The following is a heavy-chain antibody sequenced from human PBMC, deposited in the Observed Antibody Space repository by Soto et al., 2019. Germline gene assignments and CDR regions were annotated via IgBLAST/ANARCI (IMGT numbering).Heavy chain of an antibody. CDR1: GGSISSGGYS. CDR2: IYHSGST. V-gene: IGHV4-30-2*01. Sequence: TLSLTGAVSGGSISSGGYSWSWILQPPGKGLEWIGYIYHSGSTYYNPSLKSRVTISVDRSKNQFSLKLSSVTAADTAVYYCARADYDFWSGYYEYGMDVWGQGTTVTVSS. D-gene: IGHD3-3*01. CDR3: ARADYDFWSGYYEYGMDV. J-gene: IGHJ6*02.